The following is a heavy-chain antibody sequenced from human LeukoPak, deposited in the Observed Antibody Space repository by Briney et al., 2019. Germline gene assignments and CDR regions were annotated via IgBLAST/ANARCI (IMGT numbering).Heavy chain of an antibody. D-gene: IGHD4-17*01. CDR2: IYYSGST. CDR1: GVSMSSGAFY. V-gene: IGHV4-30-4*08. CDR3: ARAFPFDDYGDPDAFVI. Sequence: SQTLSLTCTVSGVSMSSGAFYWSWIRQHPGKGLEWIGDIYYSGSTYYNPSLKSRVTISVDRSKNQFSLKLTSVTAADTAVYYCARAFPFDDYGDPDAFVIWGQGTMVTVSS. J-gene: IGHJ3*02.